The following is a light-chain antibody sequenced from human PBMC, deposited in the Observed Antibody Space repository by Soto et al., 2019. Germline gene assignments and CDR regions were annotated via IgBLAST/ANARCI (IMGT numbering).Light chain of an antibody. CDR2: AAS. CDR1: QSISSS. Sequence: DIQMTQSPSSLSASVGDRVTITCRASQSISSSLNWYQQKPGKAPKLLIYAASSLQSGVPSRFSGSASGTDFTLTISSLLLEDFATYYCQQSYSHLWTFGQGTKVEIK. CDR3: QQSYSHLWT. J-gene: IGKJ1*01. V-gene: IGKV1-39*01.